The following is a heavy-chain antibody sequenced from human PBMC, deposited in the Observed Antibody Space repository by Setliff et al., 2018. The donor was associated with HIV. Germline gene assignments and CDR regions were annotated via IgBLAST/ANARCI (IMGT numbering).Heavy chain of an antibody. CDR2: IYPGDSDT. CDR1: GHSFTIYW. J-gene: IGHJ1*01. V-gene: IGHV5-51*01. D-gene: IGHD4-17*01. CDR3: ATWTRAETSENFQH. Sequence: PGESLKISCKASGHSFTIYWIGWVRQMPGKGLEWMGVIYPGDSDTRYSPSFQGQVTISADKSITTAYVQWSSLKASDTAMYYCATWTRAETSENFQHWGQGTLVTVSS.